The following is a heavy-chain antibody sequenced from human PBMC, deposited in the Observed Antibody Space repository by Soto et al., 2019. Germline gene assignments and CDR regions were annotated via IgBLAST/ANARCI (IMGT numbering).Heavy chain of an antibody. CDR3: ARCIQGDYYYGMDV. J-gene: IGHJ6*02. CDR2: INADYGNT. D-gene: IGHD5-18*01. CDR1: GYTFYSHS. Sequence: QAQLVQSGAEVRKPGASVKVSCKASGYTFYSHSISWVRQAPGQGLEWMGRINADYGNTQYAQKFRGRVTMTTDTSTTTVYRELTNLRSDDTAVYYCARCIQGDYYYGMDVGGQGTTVTVSS. V-gene: IGHV1-18*01.